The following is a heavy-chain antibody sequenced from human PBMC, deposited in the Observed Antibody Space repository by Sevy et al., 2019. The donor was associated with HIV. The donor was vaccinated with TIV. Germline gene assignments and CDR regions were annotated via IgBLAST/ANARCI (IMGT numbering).Heavy chain of an antibody. D-gene: IGHD3-22*01. V-gene: IGHV3-48*01. CDR2: ISSSSSTI. Sequence: GGSLRLSCAASGFTFSSYSMNWVRQAPGKGLEWVSYISSSSSTIYYADSVKGRFTISRDNAKNSLYLQMNSLRAEDTAVYYCARHEPYYDSSGLDYWGEGTLVSVSS. J-gene: IGHJ4*02. CDR3: ARHEPYYDSSGLDY. CDR1: GFTFSSYS.